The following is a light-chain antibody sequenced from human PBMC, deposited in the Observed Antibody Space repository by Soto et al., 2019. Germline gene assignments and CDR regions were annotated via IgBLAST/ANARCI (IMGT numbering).Light chain of an antibody. Sequence: DIQMTQSPSSVSASVGDRVTITCQASQNINNYLNWYQQKPGRAPXXLIYDASNLEAGVPSRFRGSGSGTDFTFTISRMQPEDIATYYCQQYENLPTFGQGTRLEIK. V-gene: IGKV1-33*01. CDR3: QQYENLPT. CDR2: DAS. J-gene: IGKJ5*01. CDR1: QNINNY.